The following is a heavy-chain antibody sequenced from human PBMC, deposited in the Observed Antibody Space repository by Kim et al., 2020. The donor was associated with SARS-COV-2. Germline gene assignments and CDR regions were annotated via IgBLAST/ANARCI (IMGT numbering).Heavy chain of an antibody. Sequence: SRVTISVDTSKNQFSLKLSSVTAADTAVYYCARDDYGSGSYYNRGGMDVWGQGTTVTVSS. J-gene: IGHJ6*02. V-gene: IGHV4-59*01. D-gene: IGHD3-10*01. CDR3: ARDDYGSGSYYNRGGMDV.